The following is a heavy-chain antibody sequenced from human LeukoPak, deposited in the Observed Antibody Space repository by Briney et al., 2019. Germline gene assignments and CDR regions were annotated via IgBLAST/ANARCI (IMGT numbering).Heavy chain of an antibody. D-gene: IGHD2-2*01. CDR1: GFTFSSFA. CDR2: VSGGAGST. J-gene: IGHJ4*02. Sequence: GGSLRLSCAASGFTFSSFAMSWVRQAPGRGLEWVVAVSGGAGSTYYADSVRGRSTISRDNSQNTLSLHMTSLRAEDTAIYYCAKSLTKITPATFDQWGQGTLVTVSS. V-gene: IGHV3-23*01. CDR3: AKSLTKITPATFDQ.